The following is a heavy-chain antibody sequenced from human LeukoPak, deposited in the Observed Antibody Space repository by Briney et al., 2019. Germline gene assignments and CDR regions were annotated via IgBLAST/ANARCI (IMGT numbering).Heavy chain of an antibody. CDR3: ARTLYSGSYYPDY. J-gene: IGHJ4*02. D-gene: IGHD1-26*01. CDR1: GYTFTGYY. V-gene: IGHV1-2*02. CDR2: LNPHNGDT. Sequence: ASVKVSCKASGYTFTGYYMHWVRQAPGQGLEWMGWLNPHNGDTNYVQKFQGRVTMTRDTSISTAFMELSSLRSDDTAVYYCARTLYSGSYYPDYWGQGTLVTVSS.